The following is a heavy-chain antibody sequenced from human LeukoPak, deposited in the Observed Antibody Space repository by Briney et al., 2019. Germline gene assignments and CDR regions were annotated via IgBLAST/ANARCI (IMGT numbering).Heavy chain of an antibody. J-gene: IGHJ4*02. CDR1: GFTFSSYG. CDR3: ARKASSSWLIDY. D-gene: IGHD6-13*01. Sequence: AGGSLRLSCAASGFTFSSYGMHWVRQAPGKGLEWVAAIWYDGSNKYYADSVKGRFTISRDNSKNTLYLQMNSLRAEDTAVYYCARKASSSWLIDYWGQGTLVTVSS. CDR2: IWYDGSNK. V-gene: IGHV3-33*01.